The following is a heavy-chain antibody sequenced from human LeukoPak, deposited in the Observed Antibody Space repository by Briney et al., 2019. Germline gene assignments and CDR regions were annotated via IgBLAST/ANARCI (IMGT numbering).Heavy chain of an antibody. J-gene: IGHJ4*02. V-gene: IGHV3-23*01. CDR1: GFTFSRYW. CDR3: ARKAGYYYGSGDY. CDR2: IGGSGGST. Sequence: GGSLRLSCAASGFTFSRYWMSWVRQAPGKGLEWVSSIGGSGGSTYYADSVKGRSTISRDNSKNTLYLQMNSLRAEDTAVYYCARKAGYYYGSGDYWGQGTLVTVSS. D-gene: IGHD3-10*01.